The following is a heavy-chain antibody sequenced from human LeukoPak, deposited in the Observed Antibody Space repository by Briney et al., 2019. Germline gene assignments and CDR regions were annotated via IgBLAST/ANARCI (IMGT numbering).Heavy chain of an antibody. CDR1: GYTFTNYG. D-gene: IGHD2-2*03. CDR2: INPNSGGT. Sequence: ASVKVSCKASGYTFTNYGINWVRQAPGLGLEWMGWINPNSGGTNYAQKFQGRVTMTRDTSISTAYMELRRLRSDDTAVYYCARERRRVDIVVVSVDRYNWFDPWGQGTLVTVSS. CDR3: ARERRRVDIVVVSVDRYNWFDP. J-gene: IGHJ5*02. V-gene: IGHV1-2*02.